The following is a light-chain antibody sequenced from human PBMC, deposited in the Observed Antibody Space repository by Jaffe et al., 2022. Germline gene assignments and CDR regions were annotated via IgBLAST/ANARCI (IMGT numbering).Light chain of an antibody. J-gene: IGKJ4*01. CDR1: QSVFNL. Sequence: EIVLTQSPGTLSLSPGERATLSCRASQSVFNLLAWYQQKPGQAPRLLIYDASNRATGIPARFSGSGSGTDFTLTISSLEPEDFALYFCQQRFNWPLSFGGGTKVEIK. V-gene: IGKV3-11*01. CDR3: QQRFNWPLS. CDR2: DAS.